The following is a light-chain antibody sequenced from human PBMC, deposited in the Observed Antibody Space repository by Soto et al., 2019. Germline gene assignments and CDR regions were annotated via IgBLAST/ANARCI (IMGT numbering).Light chain of an antibody. J-gene: IGKJ2*01. CDR2: KAS. CDR3: QQYNSHSS. V-gene: IGKV1-5*03. CDR1: QSVSSR. Sequence: DIQMTQSPSTLSSSVGDRVTITCRASQSVSSRLAWYQQKPGKAPKLLISKASTFKNGVPSRFSGSESGTEFTLTISSLQPDDSGSYCCQQYNSHSSFGQGTKLEVK.